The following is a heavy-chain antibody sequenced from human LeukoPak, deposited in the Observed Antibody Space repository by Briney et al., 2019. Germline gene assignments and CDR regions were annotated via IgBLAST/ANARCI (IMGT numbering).Heavy chain of an antibody. CDR3: ARGEDGYRRAFDI. J-gene: IGHJ3*02. CDR2: IYPGDSDT. CDR1: GYTFFTYW. Sequence: GESLKISCKGSGYTFFTYWIGWVRQMPGKGLEWMGIIYPGDSDTRYSPSFQGQVTISADKSISTAYLQWSSLKASDTAMYYCARGEDGYRRAFDIWGQGTMVTVSS. V-gene: IGHV5-51*01. D-gene: IGHD5-24*01.